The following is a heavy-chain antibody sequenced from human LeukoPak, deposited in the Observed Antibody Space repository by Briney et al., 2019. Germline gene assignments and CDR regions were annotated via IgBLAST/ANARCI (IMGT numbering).Heavy chain of an antibody. Sequence: PGGSLRLSCVGSGFTFSSYGMHWVRHAAGKGLEWVAFIRHDGSNEYYADSVKGRFTVSRDNSKNTLFLQMNSLRVEEMAVYYCAKEVHPYDSGTYYFDYWGRGTLVTVSS. V-gene: IGHV3-30*02. CDR2: IRHDGSNE. CDR1: GFTFSSYG. CDR3: AKEVHPYDSGTYYFDY. J-gene: IGHJ4*02. D-gene: IGHD3-10*01.